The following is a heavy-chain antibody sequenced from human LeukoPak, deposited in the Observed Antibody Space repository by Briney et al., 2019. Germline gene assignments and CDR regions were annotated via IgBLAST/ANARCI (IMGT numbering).Heavy chain of an antibody. J-gene: IGHJ5*02. V-gene: IGHV1-18*04. CDR2: ISAYNGNT. D-gene: IGHD2-2*01. Sequence: GASVKVSCKASGYTFTIYGISWVRQAPGQGLEWMGWISAYNGNTNYAQKLQGRVTMTTDTSTSTAYMELRSLRSDDTAVYYCARNPLPAASGWFDPWGQGTLVTVSS. CDR3: ARNPLPAASGWFDP. CDR1: GYTFTIYG.